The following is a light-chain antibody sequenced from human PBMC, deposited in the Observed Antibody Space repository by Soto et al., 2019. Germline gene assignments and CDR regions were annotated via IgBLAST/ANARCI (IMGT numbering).Light chain of an antibody. CDR3: SSYTSSSPYV. CDR1: SSDLGGYDY. J-gene: IGLJ1*01. V-gene: IGLV2-8*01. CDR2: EVS. Sequence: QSALTQPPSASGSPGQSVTISCTGTSSDLGGYDYVSWYQHHPGKAPKLIIYEVSERPSGVPDRFSGSKSGNTASLTISGLQAEDEADYYCSSYTSSSPYVFGTGTKVTVL.